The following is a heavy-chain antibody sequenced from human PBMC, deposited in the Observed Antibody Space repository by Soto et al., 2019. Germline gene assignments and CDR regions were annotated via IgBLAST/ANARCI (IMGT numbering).Heavy chain of an antibody. Sequence: GGSLRLSCAASGFTFSSYGMHWVRQAPGKGLEWVAVIWYDGGNKYYADSVKGRFTISRDNSKNTLYLQMNRLRAEDTAVYYCARDYCSSTSCYLYSSSSFHYGMDVWGQGTTVTVYS. CDR3: ARDYCSSTSCYLYSSSSFHYGMDV. D-gene: IGHD2-2*01. CDR1: GFTFSSYG. V-gene: IGHV3-33*01. J-gene: IGHJ6*02. CDR2: IWYDGGNK.